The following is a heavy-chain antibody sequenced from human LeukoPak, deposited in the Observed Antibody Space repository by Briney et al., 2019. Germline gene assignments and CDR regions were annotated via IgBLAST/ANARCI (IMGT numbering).Heavy chain of an antibody. V-gene: IGHV3-21*01. Sequence: GGSLRLSCAASGFTFSSYSMNWVRQAPGKGLEWVSSISSSSSYIYYADSVKGRFTISRDNAKNSLYLQMNSLRAEDTAVYYCARGFYYDSSGYHYGPVGATDAFDIWGQGTMVTVSS. D-gene: IGHD3-22*01. J-gene: IGHJ3*02. CDR2: ISSSSSYI. CDR1: GFTFSSYS. CDR3: ARGFYYDSSGYHYGPVGATDAFDI.